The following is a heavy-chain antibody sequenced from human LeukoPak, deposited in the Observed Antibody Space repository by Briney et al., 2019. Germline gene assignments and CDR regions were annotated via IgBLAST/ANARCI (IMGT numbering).Heavy chain of an antibody. CDR1: GGSISNYY. CDR3: ARGMRGWLQLRRRNDAFDI. CDR2: INHSGST. J-gene: IGHJ3*02. D-gene: IGHD5-24*01. V-gene: IGHV4-34*01. Sequence: PSETLSLTCTVSGGSISNYYWSWIRQPPGKGLEWIGEINHSGSTNYNPSLKSRVTISVDTSKNQFSLKLSSVTAADTAVYYCARGMRGWLQLRRRNDAFDIWGQGTMVTVSS.